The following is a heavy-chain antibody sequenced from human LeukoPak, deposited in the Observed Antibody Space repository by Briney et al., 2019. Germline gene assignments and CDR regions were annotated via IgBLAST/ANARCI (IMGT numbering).Heavy chain of an antibody. CDR2: IYPGDSDT. V-gene: IGHV5-51*01. D-gene: IGHD5-18*01. J-gene: IGHJ5*02. Sequence: GESLKISCKGSGYSFTSYCIGWVRQMPGKGLEWMGIIYPGDSDTRYSPSFQGQVTISADKSISTAYLQWSSLKASDTAMYYCARLSAHVDTAMVNRHWFDPWGQGTLVTVSS. CDR1: GYSFTSYC. CDR3: ARLSAHVDTAMVNRHWFDP.